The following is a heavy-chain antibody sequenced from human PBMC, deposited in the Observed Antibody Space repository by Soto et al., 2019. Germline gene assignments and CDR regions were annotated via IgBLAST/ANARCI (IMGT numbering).Heavy chain of an antibody. CDR3: ASSIVVVVAATRAYGMDV. J-gene: IGHJ6*02. D-gene: IGHD2-15*01. CDR2: IIPIFGTA. CDR1: GGTFSSYA. Sequence: SVKVSCKASGGTFSSYAISWVRQAPGQGLEWMGGIIPIFGTANYAQKFQGRVTITADGSTSTAYMELSSLRSEDTAVYYCASSIVVVVAATRAYGMDVWGQGTTVTVSS. V-gene: IGHV1-69*13.